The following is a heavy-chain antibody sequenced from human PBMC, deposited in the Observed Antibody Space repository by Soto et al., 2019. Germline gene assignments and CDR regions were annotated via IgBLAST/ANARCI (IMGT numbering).Heavy chain of an antibody. Sequence: QVQLQESGPGLVKPSQTLSLNCSVSGGSINSGDYYWSWIRQHAGQGLEWIGCIYYSWTTYYNPSLKSRVTISIDTSKNLFSLEISSVTAAHTSVYYCARVRGHAFDIRGQGTMVTVSS. CDR1: GGSINSGDYY. CDR3: ARVRGHAFDI. V-gene: IGHV4-31*03. CDR2: IYYSWTT. D-gene: IGHD3-10*01. J-gene: IGHJ3*02.